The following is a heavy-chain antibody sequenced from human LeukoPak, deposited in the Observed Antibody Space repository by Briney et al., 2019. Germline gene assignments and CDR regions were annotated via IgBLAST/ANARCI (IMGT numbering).Heavy chain of an antibody. CDR1: GFTVSSNY. CDR3: ASGMGPYYYYGMDV. V-gene: IGHV3-53*01. J-gene: IGHJ6*02. CDR2: IYSGGST. Sequence: GGSLRLSYAASGFTVSSNYMSWVRQAPGKGLEWVSVIYSGGSTYYADSVKGRFTISRDNSKNTLYLQMNSLRAEDTAVYYCASGMGPYYYYGMDVWGQGTTVTVSS. D-gene: IGHD1-14*01.